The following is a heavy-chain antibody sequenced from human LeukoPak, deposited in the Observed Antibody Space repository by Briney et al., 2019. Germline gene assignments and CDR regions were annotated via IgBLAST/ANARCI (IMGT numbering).Heavy chain of an antibody. D-gene: IGHD3-22*01. J-gene: IGHJ4*02. CDR2: IYYSGSS. Sequence: SETLSLTCTVSGASVSSGSYYWSWIRQPPGKGLEWIGYIYYSGSSHYNPSLKSRVTISIDKSKNQFFLNLSSVTAADTAVYYCAGLVGRYSSGLYYYYFDYWGQGTLVTVSS. CDR3: AGLVGRYSSGLYYYYFDY. CDR1: GASVSSGSYY. V-gene: IGHV4-61*01.